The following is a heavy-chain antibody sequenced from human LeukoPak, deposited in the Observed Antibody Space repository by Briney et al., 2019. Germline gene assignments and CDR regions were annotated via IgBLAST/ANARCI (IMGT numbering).Heavy chain of an antibody. V-gene: IGHV3-48*04. CDR2: ISTGSGTI. D-gene: IGHD6-13*01. CDR3: ARDLRLAAAEAGY. J-gene: IGHJ4*02. Sequence: PGGSLRLSCAASGFTFSSYAMNWVRQAPGKGLEWVSYISTGSGTIYYADSVKGRFTISRDNAKRSLYLQMNSLRAEDTAVYYCARDLRLAAAEAGYWGQGTLVTVSS. CDR1: GFTFSSYA.